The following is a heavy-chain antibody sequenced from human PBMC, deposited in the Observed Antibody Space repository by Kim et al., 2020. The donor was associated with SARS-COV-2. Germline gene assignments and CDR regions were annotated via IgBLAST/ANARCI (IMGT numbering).Heavy chain of an antibody. CDR3: AKDFGYYDSSGHPYWYFDL. Sequence: GGSLRLSCAASGFTFSSYGMHWVRQAPGKGLEWVAVISYDGSNKYYADSVKGRFTISRDNSKNTLYLQMNSLRAEDTAVYYCAKDFGYYDSSGHPYWYFDLWGRGTLVTVSS. D-gene: IGHD3-22*01. CDR1: GFTFSSYG. CDR2: ISYDGSNK. J-gene: IGHJ2*01. V-gene: IGHV3-30*18.